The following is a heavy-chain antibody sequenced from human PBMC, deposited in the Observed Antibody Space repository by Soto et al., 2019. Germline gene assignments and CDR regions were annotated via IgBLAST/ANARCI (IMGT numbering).Heavy chain of an antibody. Sequence: SETLSLTCTVSGGSISSYYWSRIRQPPGKGLEWIGYIYYSGSTNYNPSLKSQVTISVDTSKNQFSLKLSSVTAADTAVYYCARRPKSGSFHYYGVDVWGRGTTVTVSS. J-gene: IGHJ6*02. V-gene: IGHV4-59*08. D-gene: IGHD1-26*01. CDR2: IYYSGST. CDR1: GGSISSYY. CDR3: ARRPKSGSFHYYGVDV.